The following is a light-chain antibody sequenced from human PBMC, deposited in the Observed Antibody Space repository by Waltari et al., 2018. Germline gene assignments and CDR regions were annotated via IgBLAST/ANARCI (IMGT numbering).Light chain of an antibody. Sequence: DIVMTQSPDSLAVSLGARATINCKSSQSVLYSSNNKNCLAWYQQKPGQPPKLLIYWASTRESGVPDRFSGSGSGTDFTLTISSLQAEDVAVYYCHQYYSSPWTFGQGTKVEI. J-gene: IGKJ1*01. CDR2: WAS. CDR1: QSVLYSSNNKNC. CDR3: HQYYSSPWT. V-gene: IGKV4-1*01.